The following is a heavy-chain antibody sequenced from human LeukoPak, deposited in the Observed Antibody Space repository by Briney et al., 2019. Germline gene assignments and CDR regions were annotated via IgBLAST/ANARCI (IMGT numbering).Heavy chain of an antibody. V-gene: IGHV5-10-1*01. CDR1: VYSFTSDW. D-gene: IGHD6-19*01. CDR2: IDPIDAYT. J-gene: IGHJ4*02. CDR3: ARRILYSSGPSFGY. Sequence: GEPLNSPSQGPVYSFTSDWISWARQMPGKGLEWRGRIDPIDAYTNYSPSFQGQVTISADKSMSNAYLQWSSLKASDTAMYYCARRILYSSGPSFGYWGKGLLVTVS.